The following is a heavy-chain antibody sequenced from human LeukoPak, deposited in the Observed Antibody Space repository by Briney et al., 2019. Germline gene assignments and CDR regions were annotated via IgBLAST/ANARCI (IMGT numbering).Heavy chain of an antibody. V-gene: IGHV3-23*01. Sequence: GGSLRLSCAASGFTFSSYAMSWVRQAPGKGLEWVSGISGSGGSADYADSVKGRFTISRDNSKRTLYLLMNSLRAEDTALYYCAKDLWGFVEVAAILDYWGQGTLVTVSS. CDR3: AKDLWGFVEVAAILDY. J-gene: IGHJ4*02. CDR1: GFTFSSYA. CDR2: ISGSGGSA. D-gene: IGHD2-15*01.